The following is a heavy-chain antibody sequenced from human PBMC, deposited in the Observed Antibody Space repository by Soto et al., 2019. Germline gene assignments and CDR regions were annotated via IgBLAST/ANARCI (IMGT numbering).Heavy chain of an antibody. Sequence: GGSLRLSCEASGFTFSNYGMHWVRQAPGKGLEWVAIIWYDGRNEDYADSVKGRFTISRDNSKNTLYLQMNSLRVEDTAVYYCARDLSDYWGQGTLVTVSS. CDR2: IWYDGRNE. J-gene: IGHJ4*02. CDR3: ARDLSDY. CDR1: GFTFSNYG. V-gene: IGHV3-33*01.